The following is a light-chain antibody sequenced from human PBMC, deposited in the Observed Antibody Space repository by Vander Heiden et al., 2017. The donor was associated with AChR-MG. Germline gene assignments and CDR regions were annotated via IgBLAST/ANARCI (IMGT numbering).Light chain of an antibody. CDR3: CSYAGSSTIGHVV. Sequence: QSALTQPASVSGSPGQSITISCTGTSSDVGSYNLVSWYQQHPGKAPKLMIYEVSKRPSGVSNRFSGSKSGNTASLTISGLQAEDEADYYCCSYAGSSTIGHVVSGGGTKLTVL. CDR2: EVS. V-gene: IGLV2-23*02. CDR1: SSDVGSYNL. J-gene: IGLJ2*01.